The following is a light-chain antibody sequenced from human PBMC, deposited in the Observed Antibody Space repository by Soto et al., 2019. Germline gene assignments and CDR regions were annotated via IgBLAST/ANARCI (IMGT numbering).Light chain of an antibody. CDR1: QNVLYNSSNKNY. J-gene: IGKJ4*01. CDR2: WAS. V-gene: IGKV4-1*01. Sequence: DIVMTQSPDSLAVSLGERATINCKSSQNVLYNSSNKNYLAWYQQRPGQPPKLLIYWASTRESGVPDRFSGSGSGTDFTLTISSLQAEDVAIYYCQQYYSTPLTFGGGTKVDIK. CDR3: QQYYSTPLT.